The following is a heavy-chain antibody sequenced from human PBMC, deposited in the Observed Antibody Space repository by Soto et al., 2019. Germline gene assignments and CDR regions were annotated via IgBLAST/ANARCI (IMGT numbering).Heavy chain of an antibody. CDR1: GYSISSGYY. CDR2: IYHSGST. J-gene: IGHJ6*02. CDR3: ARDQGITMVRSYYYYGMDV. V-gene: IGHV4-38-2*02. D-gene: IGHD3-10*01. Sequence: PSETLSLTCAVSGYSISSGYYWGWIRQPPGKGLEWIGSIYHSGSTYYNPSLKSRVTISVDTSKNQFSLKLSSVTAADAAVYYCARDQGITMVRSYYYYGMDVWGQGTTVTVSS.